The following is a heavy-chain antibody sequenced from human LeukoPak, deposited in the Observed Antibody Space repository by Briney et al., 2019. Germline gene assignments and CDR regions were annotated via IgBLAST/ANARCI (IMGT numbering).Heavy chain of an antibody. D-gene: IGHD3-9*01. V-gene: IGHV3-15*01. CDR2: IKSKTDGGTT. CDR1: EFTFSNAW. J-gene: IGHJ4*02. CDR3: TTGRYPPRY. Sequence: TGGSLRLSCAASEFTFSNAWMSLVRQAPGKGLEWVGRIKSKTDGGTTDYAAPVEGRFTVSRDDSKNTVYLQMNSLKTEDTGDYYCTTGRYPPRYWGQGTLVTVSS.